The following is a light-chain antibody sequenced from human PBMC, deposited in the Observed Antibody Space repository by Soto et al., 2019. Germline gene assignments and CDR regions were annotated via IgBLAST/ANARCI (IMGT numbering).Light chain of an antibody. CDR1: SSDVGEENY. CDR3: QSYDKSLSGSV. J-gene: IGLJ3*02. V-gene: IGLV2-8*01. Sequence: QSALTQPPSASGSPGQSVTITCSGTSSDVGEENYVSWYQQHPGKVPKLILYEVSKRPSGVPDRFSGSRSGNTASLTVSGLQAEDEATYFCQSYDKSLSGSVFGGGTKLTVL. CDR2: EVS.